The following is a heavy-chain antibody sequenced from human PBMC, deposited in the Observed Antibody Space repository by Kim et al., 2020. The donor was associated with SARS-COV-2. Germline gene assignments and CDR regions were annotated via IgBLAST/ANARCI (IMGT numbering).Heavy chain of an antibody. Sequence: GGSLRLSCAASGFTFSGYAMSWVRQAPGKGLEWVSGISGSGGSTYYAYSVKGRGTITRDNSKNTLYLQMYSLRAEDTAVDNCAKGDTYYDFWSGYSRTEERRNDALGFCGQGTMVTVSS. CDR3: AKGDTYYDFWSGYSRTEERRNDALGF. J-gene: IGHJ3*01. D-gene: IGHD3-3*01. CDR1: GFTFSGYA. V-gene: IGHV3-23*01. CDR2: ISGSGGST.